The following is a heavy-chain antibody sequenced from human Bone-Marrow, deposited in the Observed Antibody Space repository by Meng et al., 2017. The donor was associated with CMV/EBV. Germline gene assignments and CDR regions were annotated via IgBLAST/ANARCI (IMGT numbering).Heavy chain of an antibody. Sequence: GSLRLSCPVSGGPVSGDDYYWTWIRQSPGKGLEWIGYVYYSGSTNYNPSLKSRVTLSVDTSTNQFSLNLNSVTATDTAVYYCARRVARRGYYGMDVWGQGTTVTVSS. CDR1: GGPVSGDDYY. J-gene: IGHJ6*02. CDR3: ARRVARRGYYGMDV. V-gene: IGHV4-61*08. CDR2: VYYSGST. D-gene: IGHD3-3*01.